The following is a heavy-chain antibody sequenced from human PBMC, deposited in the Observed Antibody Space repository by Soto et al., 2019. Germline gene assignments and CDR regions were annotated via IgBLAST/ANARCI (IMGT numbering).Heavy chain of an antibody. CDR2: IIPIVHTA. CDR3: AMITMIHSFDP. J-gene: IGHJ5*02. CDR1: GGTFRSNG. Sequence: QVQLVQSGAEVKKPGSSVKVSCKASGGTFRSNGISWVRQAPVQGLEWLGGIIPIVHTASYAQTFRGRVTITADESTTTAYMELSSLRSEDTAVYYCAMITMIHSFDPWGQGTLVTVSS. D-gene: IGHD3-22*01. V-gene: IGHV1-69*01.